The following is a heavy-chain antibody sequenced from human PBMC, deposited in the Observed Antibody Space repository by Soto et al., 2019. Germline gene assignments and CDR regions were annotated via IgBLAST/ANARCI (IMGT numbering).Heavy chain of an antibody. D-gene: IGHD2-2*01. CDR3: ARSPRTIPAATLFDY. Sequence: EVQLVESGGGLVQPGGSLRLSCAASGFTFSSYSMNWVRQAPGKGLEWVSYISSSSSTIYYADSVKGRFTISRDNAKNSLYLQMNSLRAEDTAVCYCARSPRTIPAATLFDYWGQGTLVTVSS. J-gene: IGHJ4*02. V-gene: IGHV3-48*01. CDR2: ISSSSSTI. CDR1: GFTFSSYS.